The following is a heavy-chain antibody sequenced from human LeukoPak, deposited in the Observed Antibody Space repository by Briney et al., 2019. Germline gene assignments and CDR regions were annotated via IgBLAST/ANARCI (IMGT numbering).Heavy chain of an antibody. CDR1: GYSISSGYY. CDR2: IYHSGST. D-gene: IGHD3-9*01. V-gene: IGHV4-38-2*02. CDR3: ARDGGNYDILTGYHPTYYFDY. J-gene: IGHJ4*02. Sequence: PSETLSLTCTVSGYSISSGYYWGWIRQPPGKGLEWIGTIYHSGSTNYNPSLKSRVTISVDTSKNQFSLKLSSVTAADTAVYYCARDGGNYDILTGYHPTYYFDYWGQGTLVTVSS.